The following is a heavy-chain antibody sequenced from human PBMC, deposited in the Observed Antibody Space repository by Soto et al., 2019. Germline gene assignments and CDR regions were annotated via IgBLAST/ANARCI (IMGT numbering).Heavy chain of an antibody. Sequence: GPGVKKPGASVKVSCKTSGYNFIRYGITWVRQAPGQGLEWMGWISVDNGRTNYAQKFQGRVTMTTDTSTRTVYMELRSLRSDDTAVYCCASGEGWFDPWGQGTLVSVSS. CDR1: GYNFIRYG. CDR3: ASGEGWFDP. J-gene: IGHJ5*02. V-gene: IGHV1-18*01. CDR2: ISVDNGRT.